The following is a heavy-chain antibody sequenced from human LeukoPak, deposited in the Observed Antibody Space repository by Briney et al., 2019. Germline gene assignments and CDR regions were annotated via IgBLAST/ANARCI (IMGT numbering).Heavy chain of an antibody. CDR1: GFIFSNYG. V-gene: IGHV3-23*01. J-gene: IGHJ4*02. D-gene: IGHD6-19*01. CDR3: AKVPSFFIAVAQYYFDY. CDR2: ISGSATSH. Sequence: PGGSLRLSCAASGFIFSNYGMSWVRRAPGKGLEWVSSISGSATSHLYADSVKGRFTISRDNSKNTLYLQMNSLRAEDTAVYYCAKVPSFFIAVAQYYFDYWGQGTLVTVSS.